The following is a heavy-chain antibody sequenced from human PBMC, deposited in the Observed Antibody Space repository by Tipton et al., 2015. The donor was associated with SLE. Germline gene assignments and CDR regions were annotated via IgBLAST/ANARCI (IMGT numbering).Heavy chain of an antibody. CDR2: MNPNSGNT. Sequence: QLVQSGAEVKKPGASVKVSCKASGYTFTSYDINWVRQATGQGLEWMGWMNPNSGNTGYAQKFQGRVTMTRNTSVSTAYMELSSLRSEDTAVYYCASGLLGKYQLANFDYWGQGTLVAVSS. D-gene: IGHD2-2*01. CDR3: ASGLLGKYQLANFDY. V-gene: IGHV1-8*02. J-gene: IGHJ4*02. CDR1: GYTFTSYD.